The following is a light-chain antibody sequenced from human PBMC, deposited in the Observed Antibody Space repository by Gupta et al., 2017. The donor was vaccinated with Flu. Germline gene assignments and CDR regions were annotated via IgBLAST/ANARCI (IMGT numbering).Light chain of an antibody. J-gene: IGKJ2*01. Sequence: EIVLTQSPATLSLSPGERAILSCRASQSVSTYLAWYQQKPGQAPRLLMYDTSKRVAGIPARFSGSGCGTDLTLTISTREQEDFAVYYCQQRSDLPMYTFGQGTKLEIK. CDR3: QQRSDLPMYT. CDR2: DTS. V-gene: IGKV3-11*01. CDR1: QSVSTY.